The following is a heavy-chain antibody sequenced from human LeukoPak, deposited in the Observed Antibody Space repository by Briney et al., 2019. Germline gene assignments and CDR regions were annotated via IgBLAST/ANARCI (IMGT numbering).Heavy chain of an antibody. V-gene: IGHV3-33*01. CDR3: ARPLGTGIAAAGTAFGY. D-gene: IGHD6-13*01. Sequence: PGGSLRLSCAASGFTFSSYGMHWVRQAPGKGLERVAVIWYDGSNKYYADSVKGRFTISRDNSKNTLYLQMNSLRAEDTAVYYCARPLGTGIAAAGTAFGYWGQGTLVTVSS. J-gene: IGHJ4*02. CDR1: GFTFSSYG. CDR2: IWYDGSNK.